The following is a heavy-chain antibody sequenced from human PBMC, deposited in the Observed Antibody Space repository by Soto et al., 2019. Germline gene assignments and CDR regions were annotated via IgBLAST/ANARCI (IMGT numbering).Heavy chain of an antibody. CDR2: ISSDGNNK. Sequence: QLQLVESGGGVVQPGRSLRLSCAASGFTFSNYAMHWVRQAPGKGLEWVAAISSDGNNKHYATSVKGRFTISRDNSKNTVYLQVDSLRLDDTAVYSCARDSMLAWPECRFDPWGQGTLVTVSS. J-gene: IGHJ5*02. CDR1: GFTFSNYA. CDR3: ARDSMLAWPECRFDP. D-gene: IGHD2-8*01. V-gene: IGHV3-30-3*01.